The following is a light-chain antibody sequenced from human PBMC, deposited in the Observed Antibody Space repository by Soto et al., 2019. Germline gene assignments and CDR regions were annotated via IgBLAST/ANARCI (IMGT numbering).Light chain of an antibody. CDR1: TGAVTSGHY. CDR2: DAT. V-gene: IGLV7-46*01. Sequence: QTVVTQEPSLTVSPGGTVTLTCGSSTGAVTSGHYPYWFQQKPGQAPTILIYDATNKHSWTPARFSGSLLGGKAALTLSGAQPEDEADYYCLLSYSGVRVFGGGTKLTVL. CDR3: LLSYSGVRV. J-gene: IGLJ2*01.